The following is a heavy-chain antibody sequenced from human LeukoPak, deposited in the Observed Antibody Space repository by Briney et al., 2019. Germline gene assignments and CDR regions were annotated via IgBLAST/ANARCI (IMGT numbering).Heavy chain of an antibody. CDR1: GFTFSSYS. CDR3: ASLDGP. Sequence: GGSLRLSCAASGFTFSSYSMNWVRQAPGKGLEWVAVISYDGSNKYYADSVKGRFIISRDNSKNTLYLQMNSLRAEDTAVYYCASLDGPWGQGTLVTVSS. J-gene: IGHJ4*02. D-gene: IGHD5-24*01. V-gene: IGHV3-30*03. CDR2: ISYDGSNK.